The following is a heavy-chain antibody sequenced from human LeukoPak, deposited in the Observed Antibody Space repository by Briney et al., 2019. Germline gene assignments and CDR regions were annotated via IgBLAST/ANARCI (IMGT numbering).Heavy chain of an antibody. J-gene: IGHJ4*02. CDR1: GFTLSSYW. V-gene: IGHV3-74*03. Sequence: GGSLRLSCAVSGFTLSSYWMHWVRQAPGKGLAWVARMNSDGRATTYADSVKGRFTISRDNAKNTLYLQMNSLRAEATAVYYCAREFEAPGFWAFDYWGQGTLVTASS. CDR3: AREFEAPGFWAFDY. D-gene: IGHD3-16*01. CDR2: MNSDGRAT.